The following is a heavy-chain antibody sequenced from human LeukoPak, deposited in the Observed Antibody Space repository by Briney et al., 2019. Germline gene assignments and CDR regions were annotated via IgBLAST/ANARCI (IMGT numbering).Heavy chain of an antibody. V-gene: IGHV4-4*02. Sequence: SETLPLTCAVSGGSISSSNWWSWVRQPPGKGLEWIGEIYHSGSTNYNPSLKSRVTISVDKSKNQFSLKLSSVTAADTAVYYCARRRSGSDYWYFDLWGRGTLVTVSS. CDR1: GGSISSSNW. J-gene: IGHJ2*01. D-gene: IGHD3-10*01. CDR2: IYHSGST. CDR3: ARRRSGSDYWYFDL.